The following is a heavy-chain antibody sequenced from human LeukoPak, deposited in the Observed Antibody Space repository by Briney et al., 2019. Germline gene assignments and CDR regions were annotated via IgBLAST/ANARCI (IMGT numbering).Heavy chain of an antibody. V-gene: IGHV1-18*01. Sequence: ASVKVSCRASGYTFSNYDITWVRQAPGQGPEWMGRISASNGDTNYAQSLQGRVTMTTDTSTSTVYMEVRSLRSDDTAMYYCARDPYHRLGPPLDLWGQGTLVTVSS. CDR1: GYTFSNYD. CDR2: ISASNGDT. D-gene: IGHD2-2*01. CDR3: ARDPYHRLGPPLDL. J-gene: IGHJ4*02.